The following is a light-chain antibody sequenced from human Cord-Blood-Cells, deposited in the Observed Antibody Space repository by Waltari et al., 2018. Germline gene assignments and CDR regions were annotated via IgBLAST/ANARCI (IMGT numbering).Light chain of an antibody. Sequence: IVLTQSPGTLSLSPGERATLSCRARKSVSSSYLAWYQQKPGQAPSLLLYGASSRATGIPDRFSGSGSGTDFSLTISRLEPEDFAVYYCQQYGSSPPWTFGQGTKVEIK. J-gene: IGKJ1*01. CDR2: GAS. CDR1: KSVSSSY. CDR3: QQYGSSPPWT. V-gene: IGKV3-20*01.